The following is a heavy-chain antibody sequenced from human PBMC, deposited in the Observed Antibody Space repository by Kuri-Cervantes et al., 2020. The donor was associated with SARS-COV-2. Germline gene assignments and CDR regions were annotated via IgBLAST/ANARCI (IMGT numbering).Heavy chain of an antibody. Sequence: GGSLRLSCAASGFTVSDYYMNWIRQAPGKGLEWVSYISSSSSYTNYADSVKGRFTISRDNSKNTLSLQMNSPRAEDSAVYYCARQKWLYGGPFDMWGQGTWVTVSS. J-gene: IGHJ3*02. CDR3: ARQKWLYGGPFDM. D-gene: IGHD5-24*01. V-gene: IGHV3-11*03. CDR2: ISSSSSYT. CDR1: GFTVSDYY.